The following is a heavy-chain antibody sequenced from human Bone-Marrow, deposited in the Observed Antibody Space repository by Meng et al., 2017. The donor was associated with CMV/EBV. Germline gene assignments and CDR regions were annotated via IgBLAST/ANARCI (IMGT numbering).Heavy chain of an antibody. Sequence: GESLKISCAASGFTFSSYWMHWVRQAPGKGLVWVSRINSDGSSTSYADSVRGRFTISRDNAKPTLYLQMNSLTADDTAVYYCARDQTQRGPTTVDYWGQGALVTVSS. J-gene: IGHJ4*02. CDR1: GFTFSSYW. V-gene: IGHV3-74*01. CDR3: ARDQTQRGPTTVDY. D-gene: IGHD1-1*01. CDR2: INSDGSST.